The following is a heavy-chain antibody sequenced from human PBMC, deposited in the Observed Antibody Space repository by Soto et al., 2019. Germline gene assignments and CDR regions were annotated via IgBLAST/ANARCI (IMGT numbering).Heavy chain of an antibody. D-gene: IGHD3-22*01. CDR3: ATDMRQNYYDSSGHDD. CDR1: GFTFTSSS. J-gene: IGHJ4*02. V-gene: IGHV1-58*02. Sequence: SVKVSCKASGFTFTSSSMQWVRHARGQRLEWIGWIVVGIGNTNYAQKFQERVTITRDMSTSTAYMELSSLRSEDTAVYYCATDMRQNYYDSSGHDDWGQGTLVTVSS. CDR2: IVVGIGNT.